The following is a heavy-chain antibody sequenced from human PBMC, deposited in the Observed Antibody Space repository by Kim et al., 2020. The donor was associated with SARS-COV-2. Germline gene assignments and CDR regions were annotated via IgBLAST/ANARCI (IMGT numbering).Heavy chain of an antibody. J-gene: IGHJ5*02. V-gene: IGHV4-34*01. CDR2: INHSGST. D-gene: IGHD3-10*01. Sequence: SETLSLTCAVYGGSFSGYYWSWIRQPPGKGLEWIGEINHSGSTNYNPSLKSRVTISVDTSKNQFSLKLSSVTAADTAVYYCARGKNYYGSGSYYNPQRGSWFDPWGQGTLVTVSS. CDR3: ARGKNYYGSGSYYNPQRGSWFDP. CDR1: GGSFSGYY.